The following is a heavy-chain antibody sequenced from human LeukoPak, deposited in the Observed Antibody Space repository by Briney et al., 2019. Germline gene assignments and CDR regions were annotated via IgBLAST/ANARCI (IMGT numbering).Heavy chain of an antibody. D-gene: IGHD3-22*01. J-gene: IGHJ4*02. V-gene: IGHV4-39*01. CDR3: SIYDTSGSYSDY. Sequence: SETLSLTCNVSGGSISNSSYYWGWIRQPPGKGLEWIGTMYYSGTHYYNPSLKSRVTISVDTSKNRFFLILSSVTAADTAMYYCSIYDTSGSYSDYWGQGTLVTVSS. CDR1: GGSISNSSYY. CDR2: MYYSGTH.